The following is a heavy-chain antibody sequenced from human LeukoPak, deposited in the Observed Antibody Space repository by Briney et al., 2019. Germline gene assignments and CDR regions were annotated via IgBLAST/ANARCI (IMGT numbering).Heavy chain of an antibody. J-gene: IGHJ4*02. V-gene: IGHV2-70*04. CDR2: IDWNDDK. Sequence: SGPALVKPTQTLTLTCTFSGFSLPTSGMRVSWIRQPPGKALEWLARIDWNDDKFYSTSLKTRLTISKDTSKNQVDLTMTNMDPVDTATYYCARIPYGDRGDFFDYWGQGTLVTVSS. D-gene: IGHD4-17*01. CDR1: GFSLPTSGMR. CDR3: ARIPYGDRGDFFDY.